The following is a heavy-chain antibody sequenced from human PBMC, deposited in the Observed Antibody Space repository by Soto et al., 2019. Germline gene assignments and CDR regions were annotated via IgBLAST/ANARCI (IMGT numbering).Heavy chain of an antibody. CDR3: ARAGAATLSDY. CDR1: GGSISSYY. D-gene: IGHD2-15*01. CDR2: IYYSGST. Sequence: PSETLSLTCSVSGGSISSYYWSWIRQPPGKGLEWIGYIYYSGSTNYNPSLKSRVTISVDTSKNQFSLNLSSVTAADTAVYYCARAGAATLSDYWGQGTLVTVSS. J-gene: IGHJ4*02. V-gene: IGHV4-59*01.